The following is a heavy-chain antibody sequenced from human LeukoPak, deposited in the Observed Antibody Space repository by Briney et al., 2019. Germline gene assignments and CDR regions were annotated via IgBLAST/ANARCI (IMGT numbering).Heavy chain of an antibody. V-gene: IGHV3-7*05. CDR2: IKQDGSE. Sequence: PGGSLRLSCAASGFTFSSSWMTWVRQAPGKGLEWVAIIKQDGSEKYVDSVKGRFTISRDNSKNTLHLQMNSLRADDTAVYYCARDSPTVGGYGMDVWGQGTTVTVSS. J-gene: IGHJ6*02. CDR1: GFTFSSSW. CDR3: ARDSPTVGGYGMDV. D-gene: IGHD1-26*01.